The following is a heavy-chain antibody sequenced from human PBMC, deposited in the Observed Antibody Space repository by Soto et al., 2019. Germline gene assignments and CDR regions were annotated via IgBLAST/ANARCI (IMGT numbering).Heavy chain of an antibody. J-gene: IGHJ6*02. CDR1: GFTFSSYG. Sequence: QVQLVESGGGVVQPGRSLRLSCAASGFTFSSYGMHWVRQAPGKGLEWVAVISYDGSNKYYADSVKGRFTISRDNSKNTLYLQMNSLIAEDTAVYYCAKDRPSGSRPCYYGVAVWGQGTPVTVSS. CDR2: ISYDGSNK. CDR3: AKDRPSGSRPCYYGVAV. V-gene: IGHV3-30*18. D-gene: IGHD1-26*01.